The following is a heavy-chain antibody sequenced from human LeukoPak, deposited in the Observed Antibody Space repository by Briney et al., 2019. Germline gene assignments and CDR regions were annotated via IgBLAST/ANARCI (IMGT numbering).Heavy chain of an antibody. Sequence: ASVKVSRKASGYTFTSYDINWVRQATGQGLEWMGWMNPNSGNTGYAQKFQGRVTMTRNTSISTAYMELSSLRSEDTAVYYCARRESAALYYYDMDVWGQGTTVTVSS. D-gene: IGHD2-2*01. CDR3: ARRESAALYYYDMDV. CDR2: MNPNSGNT. V-gene: IGHV1-8*01. CDR1: GYTFTSYD. J-gene: IGHJ6*02.